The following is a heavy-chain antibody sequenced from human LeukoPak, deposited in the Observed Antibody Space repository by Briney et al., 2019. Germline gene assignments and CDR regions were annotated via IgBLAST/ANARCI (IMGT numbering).Heavy chain of an antibody. CDR1: GGTFSSYA. CDR2: IIPILGIA. CDR3: AREKGGDWAFDI. V-gene: IGHV1-69*04. D-gene: IGHD2-21*02. Sequence: SVKVSCKASGGTFSSYAIIWVRQAPGRGLEWMGRIIPILGIANYAQKFQGRVTITADKSTSTAYMELSSLGSEDTAVYYCAREKGGDWAFDIWGQGTMVTVSS. J-gene: IGHJ3*02.